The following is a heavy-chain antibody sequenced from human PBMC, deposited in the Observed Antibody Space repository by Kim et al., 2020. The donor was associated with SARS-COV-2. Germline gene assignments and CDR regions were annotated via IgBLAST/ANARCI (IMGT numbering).Heavy chain of an antibody. V-gene: IGHV5-51*01. Sequence: GESLKISCKGSGYSFSNNWIGWVRQMPGKGLEWMGIIYPDDSDIRSSPSFQGQVTFSVDKSISTAYLQWRSLRASDTAMYYCARHPGGKSFGSFDEWGQGTLVIVSS. CDR2: IYPDDSDI. J-gene: IGHJ4*02. D-gene: IGHD5-18*01. CDR3: ARHPGGKSFGSFDE. CDR1: GYSFSNNW.